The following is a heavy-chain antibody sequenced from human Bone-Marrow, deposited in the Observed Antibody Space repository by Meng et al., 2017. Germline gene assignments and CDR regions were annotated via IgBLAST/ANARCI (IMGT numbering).Heavy chain of an antibody. D-gene: IGHD4-17*01. CDR2: IYYSGST. CDR1: GDSISSGGYY. Sequence: QVHMEESDQGLVKRSESLPPTCAVSGDSISSGGYYWSWILQHPGKGLDWIGYIYYSGSTYYNPSLKSRVTISVDTSKNQFSLKLSSVTAADTAVYYCARAGKGDYGDYFDSWGQGTLVTVSS. V-gene: IGHV4-31*11. J-gene: IGHJ4*02. CDR3: ARAGKGDYGDYFDS.